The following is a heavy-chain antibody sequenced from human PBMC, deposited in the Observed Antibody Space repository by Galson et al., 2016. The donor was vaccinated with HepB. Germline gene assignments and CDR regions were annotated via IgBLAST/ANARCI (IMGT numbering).Heavy chain of an antibody. Sequence: SVKVSCKASGYIFATYTIHWVRQAPGQRLEWMGWSNAGNGDTRHSQMFQGRVTITRDTSASTAYMELSSLRSEDTAVYYCAGQPPVMRGACDMWGQGTVVTVSS. V-gene: IGHV1-3*01. D-gene: IGHD1-14*01. CDR3: AGQPPVMRGACDM. J-gene: IGHJ3*02. CDR2: SNAGNGDT. CDR1: GYIFATYT.